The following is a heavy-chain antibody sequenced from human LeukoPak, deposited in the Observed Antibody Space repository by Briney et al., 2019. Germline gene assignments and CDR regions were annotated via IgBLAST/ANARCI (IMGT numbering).Heavy chain of an antibody. CDR2: IKQDGSEK. Sequence: SGGSLRLSCAASGFTFSNYWMSWVRQAPGKGLEWVANIKQDGSEKYYIDSVKGRFTISRDNAKNSLYLQMNSLRVGEVAVYYCASMKGSGTYSSFDFWGQGTLVTVSS. CDR1: GFTFSNYW. D-gene: IGHD3-10*01. V-gene: IGHV3-7*01. J-gene: IGHJ4*02. CDR3: ASMKGSGTYSSFDF.